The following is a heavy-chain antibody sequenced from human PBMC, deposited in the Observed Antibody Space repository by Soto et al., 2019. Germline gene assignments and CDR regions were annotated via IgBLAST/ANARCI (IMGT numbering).Heavy chain of an antibody. CDR1: GGSISSGGYY. Sequence: SETLSLTCTVSGGSISSGGYYWSWIRQHPGKGLEWIGYIYYSGSTYYNPSLKSRVTISVDTSKNQFSLKLSSVTAADTAVYYCARDRREMGGYDFPDYYYYGMDVWGQGTTVTVSS. CDR3: ARDRREMGGYDFPDYYYYGMDV. CDR2: IYYSGST. J-gene: IGHJ6*02. V-gene: IGHV4-31*03. D-gene: IGHD5-12*01.